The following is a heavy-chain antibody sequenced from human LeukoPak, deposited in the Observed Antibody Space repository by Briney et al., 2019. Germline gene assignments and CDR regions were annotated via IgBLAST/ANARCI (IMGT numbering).Heavy chain of an antibody. J-gene: IGHJ4*02. CDR3: ARLRWELRGSYYFDS. CDR1: GYSFTSYW. V-gene: IGHV5-51*01. D-gene: IGHD1-26*01. CDR2: IYPGDSDT. Sequence: GESLKISCKGSGYSFTSYWIGWVRQMPGKGLEWMGIIYPGDSDTKYSPSFEGQVTISADKSISTAYLQWSSLKASDTAIYYCARLRWELRGSYYFDSWGRGTLVSVSS.